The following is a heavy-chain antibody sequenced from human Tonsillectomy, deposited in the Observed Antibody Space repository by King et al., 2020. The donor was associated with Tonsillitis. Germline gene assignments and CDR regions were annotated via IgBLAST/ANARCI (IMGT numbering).Heavy chain of an antibody. Sequence: VQLVESGGGVVQPGRSLRLSCAATGFTFSSYGMHWVRQAPGKGLEWVAVIWDDGSNKYYADSVKGRFTISRDNSKNTLYLQMNSLKAEDTAVFYCARDHSFCSGGICYFGMDVWGLGTTVTVSS. CDR2: IWDDGSNK. CDR1: GFTFSSYG. D-gene: IGHD1-1*01. V-gene: IGHV3-33*01. CDR3: ARDHSFCSGGICYFGMDV. J-gene: IGHJ6*02.